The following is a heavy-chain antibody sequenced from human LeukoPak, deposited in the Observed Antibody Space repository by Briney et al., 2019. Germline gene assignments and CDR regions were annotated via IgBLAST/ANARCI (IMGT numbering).Heavy chain of an antibody. J-gene: IGHJ6*03. D-gene: IGHD3-10*01. CDR1: GFTFSSYE. CDR2: ISSSGSTI. Sequence: GGSLRLSCAASGFTFSSYEMNWVRQAPGKGLEWVSYISSSGSTIYYADSVKGRFTISRDNAKNSLYLQMNSLTAEDTAVYYCAKKSFGEHYYYMDVWGNGTTVTISS. CDR3: AKKSFGEHYYYMDV. V-gene: IGHV3-48*03.